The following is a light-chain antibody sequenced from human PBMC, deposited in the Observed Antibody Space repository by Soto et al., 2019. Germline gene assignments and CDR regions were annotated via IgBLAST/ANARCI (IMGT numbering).Light chain of an antibody. J-gene: IGKJ3*01. CDR2: WAS. Sequence: DIVMTQSPDSLAVSLGERATINCKSSQSVLHSSNNKNYLAWYQQKPGQPPKLLIYWASTRESGVPDRFSGSGSGPDFTLAISSLRAEDVAVYYCQQYYSTPITFGPGTKVDIK. CDR3: QQYYSTPIT. V-gene: IGKV4-1*01. CDR1: QSVLHSSNNKNY.